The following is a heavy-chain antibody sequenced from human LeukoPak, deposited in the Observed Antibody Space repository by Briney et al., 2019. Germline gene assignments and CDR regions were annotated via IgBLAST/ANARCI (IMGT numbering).Heavy chain of an antibody. V-gene: IGHV3-21*01. CDR1: GFTFSSYS. Sequence: GGSLRLSCAASGFTFSSYSMNWVRQAPGKGLEWVSSISSSSSYIYYADSVKGRFTISRDNAKNSLYLQMNSLRAEDTAVYYCARASPQWLVVFDFDYWGQGTLVTVSS. CDR2: ISSSSSYI. CDR3: ARASPQWLVVFDFDY. J-gene: IGHJ4*02. D-gene: IGHD6-19*01.